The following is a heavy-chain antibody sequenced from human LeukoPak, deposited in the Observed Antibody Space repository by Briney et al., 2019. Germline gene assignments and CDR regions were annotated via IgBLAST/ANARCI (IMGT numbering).Heavy chain of an antibody. J-gene: IGHJ4*02. CDR2: ISQDGIKK. CDR1: GFTFSNYP. Sequence: GESLRLSWAGSGFTFSNYPMHWVRQPPGKGLEWVAVISQDGIKKYYADSVKGRFTISRDSSKNTLVLQMNSLRAEDTAVYYCARDMEYEYGWGSFRHYYFDCWGQGTLVTVSS. V-gene: IGHV3-30*01. CDR3: ARDMEYEYGWGSFRHYYFDC. D-gene: IGHD3-16*02.